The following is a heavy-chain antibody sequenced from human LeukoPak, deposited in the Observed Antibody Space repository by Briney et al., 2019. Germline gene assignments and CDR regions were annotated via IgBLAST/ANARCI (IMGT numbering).Heavy chain of an antibody. CDR1: GFTFNNYA. CDR2: ISNGGGTT. J-gene: IGHJ4*02. V-gene: IGHV3-23*01. CDR3: AKADSSGYSGPLDY. D-gene: IGHD3-22*01. Sequence: PGGSLRLSCAASGFTFNNYAMRWVRQAPGKGLEWVSGISNGGGTTYYADSVKGRFTISRDNSNNTLYLQMNSLRAEDTAIYYCAKADSSGYSGPLDYWGQGTLVTVSS.